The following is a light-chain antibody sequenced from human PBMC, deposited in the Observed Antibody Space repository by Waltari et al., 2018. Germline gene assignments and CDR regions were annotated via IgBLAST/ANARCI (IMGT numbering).Light chain of an antibody. CDR1: SSDVGGYNY. CDR2: DVS. V-gene: IGLV2-11*01. J-gene: IGLJ3*02. CDR3: CSYAGSYTLEV. Sequence: QSALTQPRSVSGSPGQSVNISCTGTSSDVGGYNYVSWYQQHPGKAPKLQIYDVSKRPSGVPDRFPGSKSGNTASLTISGLQAEDEADYYCCSYAGSYTLEVFGGGTKLTVL.